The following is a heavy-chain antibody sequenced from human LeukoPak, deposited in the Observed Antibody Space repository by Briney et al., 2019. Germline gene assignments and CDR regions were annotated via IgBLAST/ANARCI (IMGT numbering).Heavy chain of an antibody. CDR2: INPNSGDT. J-gene: IGHJ4*02. D-gene: IGHD2-2*01. CDR3: ARANFLYCSSTTCLFDY. CDR1: GYTFTDYY. Sequence: GASVKVSCKASGYTFTDYYMHWVRQAPGQRFEWMGWINPNSGDTNYAQKFQGRVTMTRDTFISTAHMELSRLRSDDTAVYYCARANFLYCSSTTCLFDYWGQGTLVIVSS. V-gene: IGHV1-2*02.